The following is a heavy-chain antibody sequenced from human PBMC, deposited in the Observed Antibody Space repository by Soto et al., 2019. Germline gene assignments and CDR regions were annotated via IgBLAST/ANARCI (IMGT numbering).Heavy chain of an antibody. Sequence: GGSLRLSCAASGFTFSSYAMSWVRQAPGKGLEWVSYISSSGSTIYYADSVKGRFTISRDNAKNSLYLQMNSLRAEDTAVYYCARGYDFWSGYPPLGYGMDVWGQGTTVTVSS. CDR1: GFTFSSYA. CDR3: ARGYDFWSGYPPLGYGMDV. V-gene: IGHV3-48*03. J-gene: IGHJ6*02. CDR2: ISSSGSTI. D-gene: IGHD3-3*01.